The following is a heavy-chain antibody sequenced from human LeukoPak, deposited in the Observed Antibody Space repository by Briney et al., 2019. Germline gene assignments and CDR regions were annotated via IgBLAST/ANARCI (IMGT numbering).Heavy chain of an antibody. CDR2: IKQDGSEK. Sequence: GGSLRLSCAASGFTFRSYWMTWVRQAPGKGLEWVANIKQDGSEKYYVDSVKGRFTISRDNAKNSLYLQMNRLRVEDTAVYYCAREVAGGYCSGGSCYPLDYWGQGTLVIVSS. D-gene: IGHD2-15*01. J-gene: IGHJ4*02. CDR3: AREVAGGYCSGGSCYPLDY. V-gene: IGHV3-7*01. CDR1: GFTFRSYW.